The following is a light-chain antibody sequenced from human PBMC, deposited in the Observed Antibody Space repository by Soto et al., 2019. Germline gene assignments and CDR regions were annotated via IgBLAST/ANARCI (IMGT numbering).Light chain of an antibody. CDR3: QTSDSSLSGGV. CDR2: GDS. CDR1: STNIGAGYD. J-gene: IGLJ3*02. Sequence: QSVLTQPPSVSGAPGQTITISCTGSSTNIGAGYDVYWYQQQPGTAPKLLIYGDSNRPSGVADRFSGSKSGTTASLAITGLQDEDEADYYCQTSDSSLSGGVFGGGTKLTVL. V-gene: IGLV1-40*01.